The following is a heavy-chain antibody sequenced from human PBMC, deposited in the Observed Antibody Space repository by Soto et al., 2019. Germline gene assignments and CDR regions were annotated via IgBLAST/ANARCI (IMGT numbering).Heavy chain of an antibody. Sequence: SETLSLTCTVSGFSISSYYWSWIRQPPGKGLEWIGYIYYSGSTNYNPSLKSRVTISVDTSKNQFSLKLSSVTAADTAVYYCARAGIRYCSGGSCPNWFDPWGQGTLVTVSS. CDR2: IYYSGST. CDR1: GFSISSYY. CDR3: ARAGIRYCSGGSCPNWFDP. D-gene: IGHD2-15*01. J-gene: IGHJ5*02. V-gene: IGHV4-59*01.